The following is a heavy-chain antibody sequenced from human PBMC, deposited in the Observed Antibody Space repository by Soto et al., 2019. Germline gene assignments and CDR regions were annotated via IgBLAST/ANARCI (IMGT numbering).Heavy chain of an antibody. V-gene: IGHV1-18*01. J-gene: IGHJ4*02. CDR2: ISTDRGDT. CDR1: GYSFTTHD. D-gene: IGHD2-15*01. Sequence: ASVKVSCKASGYSFTTHDITWLRQAPGKGLEWVGGISTDRGDTIYPQNLQGRVTMTTDSSTSTVYMELKSLRSDDRAVYYCARDDLNRGGKYFDYWGQGTLVTVSS. CDR3: ARDDLNRGGKYFDY.